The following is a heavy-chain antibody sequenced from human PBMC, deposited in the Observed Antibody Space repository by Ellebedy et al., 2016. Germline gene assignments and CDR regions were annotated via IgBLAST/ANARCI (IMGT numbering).Heavy chain of an antibody. CDR3: AKEDGGYVFDH. Sequence: GGSLRLSXVASGFTFENFAMSWVRQAPGKGLEWVSGISGSGGDTYYADSVKGRFTISRDNSKNTLSLQMNSLRAEDTAVYYCAKEDGGYVFDHWGQGALVTVSS. CDR1: GFTFENFA. J-gene: IGHJ4*02. CDR2: ISGSGGDT. D-gene: IGHD5-12*01. V-gene: IGHV3-23*01.